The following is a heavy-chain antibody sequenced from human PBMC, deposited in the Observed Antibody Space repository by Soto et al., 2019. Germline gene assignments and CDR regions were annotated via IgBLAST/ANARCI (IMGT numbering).Heavy chain of an antibody. CDR3: SKARPKHCSARTCGLWMDL. Sequence: GGTLRLSCSASGFTFKSHAMHWVRQAQGKGLEYVSSIHTGGETTFYADAVKGRFIVCRDNSNKTLDLQMTILKYEDSGVYYCSKARPKHCSARTCGLWMDLWGQVTTVTVSS. D-gene: IGHD2-21*01. V-gene: IGHV3-64D*06. CDR2: IHTGGETT. J-gene: IGHJ6*02. CDR1: GFTFKSHA.